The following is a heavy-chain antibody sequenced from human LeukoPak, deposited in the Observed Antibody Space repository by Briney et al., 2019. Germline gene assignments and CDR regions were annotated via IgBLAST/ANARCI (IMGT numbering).Heavy chain of an antibody. D-gene: IGHD3-3*01. CDR2: ISNTGNTI. J-gene: IGHJ4*02. Sequence: GGSLRLSCAASGFAYSDYYMSWIRQAPGKGLEWVSYISNTGNTIYYADSVKGRFTISRDNSKNLLYLQMNSLRAEDTAVYYCARDRHILEWLFKLHYWGQGTLVTVSS. CDR1: GFAYSDYY. V-gene: IGHV3-11*01. CDR3: ARDRHILEWLFKLHY.